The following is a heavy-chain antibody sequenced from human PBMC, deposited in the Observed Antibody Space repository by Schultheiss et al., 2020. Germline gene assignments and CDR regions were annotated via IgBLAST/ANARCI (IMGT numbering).Heavy chain of an antibody. Sequence: SETLSLTCTVSGGSISSYYWGWIRQPPGKGLEWIGSIYYSGTTYYNPSLKSRVTISVDTSKNQFSLKLSSVTAADTAVYYCAEGPYSGSYPFDYWGRGTLVTVSS. CDR1: GGSISSYY. J-gene: IGHJ4*01. V-gene: IGHV4-39*01. CDR3: AEGPYSGSYPFDY. D-gene: IGHD1-26*01. CDR2: IYYSGTT.